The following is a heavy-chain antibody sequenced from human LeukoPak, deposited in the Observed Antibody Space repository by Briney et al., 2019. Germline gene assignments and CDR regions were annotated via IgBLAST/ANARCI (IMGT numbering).Heavy chain of an antibody. CDR1: GGSISRYY. V-gene: IGHV4-59*01. CDR3: ARSDYHNSGSHTVFDAFDI. Sequence: RASETLSLTCTVSGGSISRYYWSWIRRPPGKGLEWIGYIDDSGNTNYNPSLKSQVTISVDKSKNQFSLKLSFVTAADTAMYYCARSDYHNSGSHTVFDAFDIWGQGTRVTVSS. CDR2: IDDSGNT. J-gene: IGHJ3*02. D-gene: IGHD3-10*01.